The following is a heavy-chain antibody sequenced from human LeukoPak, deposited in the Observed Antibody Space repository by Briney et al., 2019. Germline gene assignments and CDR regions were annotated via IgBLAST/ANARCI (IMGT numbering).Heavy chain of an antibody. CDR2: IYYSGTT. CDR1: GGSISSSSYY. CDR3: ARGYDSSAYYPFNY. J-gene: IGHJ4*02. V-gene: IGHV4-39*02. Sequence: SETLSLTCTVSGGSISSSSYYWGWIRQPPGKGLEWIGTIYYSGTTYYNSSLKSRVTISADTSKKHLSLRLSSVTAADTAVYYCARGYDSSAYYPFNYWGQGTLVTVSS. D-gene: IGHD3-22*01.